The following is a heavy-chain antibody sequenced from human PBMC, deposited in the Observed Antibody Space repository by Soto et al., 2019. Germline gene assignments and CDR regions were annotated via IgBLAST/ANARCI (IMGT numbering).Heavy chain of an antibody. V-gene: IGHV3-30*18. CDR2: ISYDGSTK. D-gene: IGHD3-3*01. CDR3: AKDSHYDFWSAQGNYGMDV. Sequence: GGSLRLSCAASGFTFSSYGMHWVRQAPGKGLEWVAVISYDGSTKNYADSVKGRFTISRDNSKNTLYLQMNSLRAEDTAVYYCAKDSHYDFWSAQGNYGMDVWGQGTTVTVSS. CDR1: GFTFSSYG. J-gene: IGHJ6*02.